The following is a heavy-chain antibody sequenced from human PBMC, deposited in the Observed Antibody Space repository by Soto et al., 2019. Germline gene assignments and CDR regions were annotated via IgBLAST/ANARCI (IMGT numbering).Heavy chain of an antibody. CDR2: INHSGST. J-gene: IGHJ5*02. CDR3: ARFDIVVVPAEDNWFDP. V-gene: IGHV4-34*01. Sequence: SETLSLTCAVYGGSFSGYYWSWIRQPPGKGLEWIGEINHSGSTNYNPSLKSRVTISVDTSKNQFSLKLSSVTAADTAVYYCARFDIVVVPAEDNWFDPWGQGTLVTVSS. D-gene: IGHD2-2*01. CDR1: GGSFSGYY.